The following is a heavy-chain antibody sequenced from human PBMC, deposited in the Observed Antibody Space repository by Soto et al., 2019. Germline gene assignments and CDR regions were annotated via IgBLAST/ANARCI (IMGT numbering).Heavy chain of an antibody. J-gene: IGHJ4*02. D-gene: IGHD1-1*01. Sequence: KAAWKGAGIALRDLFMQWLQQTTRKGLERMGGFDPEDGETIYAQKFQGRVTMTEDTSADTAYMELSSLKTEDTAVYYCAAGGTRWLQSPFDYWGQGTLVTVSS. V-gene: IGHV1-24*01. CDR3: AAGGTRWLQSPFDY. CDR1: GIALRDLF. CDR2: FDPEDGET.